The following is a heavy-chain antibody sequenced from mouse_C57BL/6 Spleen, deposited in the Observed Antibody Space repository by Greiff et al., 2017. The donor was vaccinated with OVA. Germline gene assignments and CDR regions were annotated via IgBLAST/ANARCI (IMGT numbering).Heavy chain of an antibody. CDR2: ISYDGSN. V-gene: IGHV3-6*01. CDR3: ARDGSSYRYFDV. J-gene: IGHJ1*03. D-gene: IGHD1-1*01. CDR1: GYSITSGYY. Sequence: VQLKESGPGLVKPSQSLSLTCSVTGYSITSGYYWNWIRQFPGNKLEWMGYISYDGSNNYNPSLKNRISITRDTSKNQFFLKLKSVTTEDTATYYCARDGSSYRYFDVWGTGTTVTVSS.